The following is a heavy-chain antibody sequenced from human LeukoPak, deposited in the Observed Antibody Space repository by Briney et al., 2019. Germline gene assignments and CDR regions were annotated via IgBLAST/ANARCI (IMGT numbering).Heavy chain of an antibody. D-gene: IGHD4-17*01. J-gene: IGHJ4*02. CDR1: GFTFSSYA. CDR3: AKDLRGVGSLDY. CDR2: ISGSGGST. V-gene: IGHV3-23*01. Sequence: GGSLRLSCAASGFTFSSYAMSWVRQAPGKGLEWVSAISGSGGSTYCADSVKGRFTISRDNSKNTLYLQMNSLRAEDTAVYYCAKDLRGVGSLDYWGQGTLVTVSS.